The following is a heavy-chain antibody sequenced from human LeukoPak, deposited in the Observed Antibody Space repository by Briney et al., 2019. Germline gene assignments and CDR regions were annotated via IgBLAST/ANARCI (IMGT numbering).Heavy chain of an antibody. D-gene: IGHD6-25*01. Sequence: ASVKVSCKASGYTITSYYMHWVRQAPGQGLEWMGIINPSAATTSYAQNFQGRVTMPRDTSTSTAYMALSSLRFEDTAVYYCARDLTQSHSNGWTYGMDVWGQGTTVTVSS. CDR3: ARDLTQSHSNGWTYGMDV. CDR2: INPSAATT. CDR1: GYTITSYY. V-gene: IGHV1-46*01. J-gene: IGHJ6*02.